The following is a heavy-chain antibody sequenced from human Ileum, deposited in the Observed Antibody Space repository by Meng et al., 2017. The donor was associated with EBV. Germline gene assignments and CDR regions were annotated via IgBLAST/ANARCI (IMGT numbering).Heavy chain of an antibody. V-gene: IGHV4-39*01. CDR3: ARRYYGVPFDN. J-gene: IGHJ4*02. D-gene: IGHD3-3*01. Sequence: SGPGLLKASETLSLTCAAFGDSISSSNHWWGWIRQPPGKGLEWVGTIYYSGSTFYNPSLKSRVTISLDTSKNQFSLKVSSVTAADTAVYYCARRYYGVPFDNWGQGTLVTVPS. CDR1: GDSISSSNHW. CDR2: IYYSGST.